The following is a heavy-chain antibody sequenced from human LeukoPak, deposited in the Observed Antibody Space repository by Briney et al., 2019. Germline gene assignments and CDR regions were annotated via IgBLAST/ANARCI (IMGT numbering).Heavy chain of an antibody. CDR3: AKWGLLYGSGSYCDY. J-gene: IGHJ4*02. CDR2: ISSSSSTI. V-gene: IGHV3-48*02. Sequence: QPGGSLRLSCAASGFTFSSYSMNWVRQAPGKGLEWVSYISSSSSTIYYADSVKGRFTISRDNAKNSLYLQMNSLRDEDTAVYYCAKWGLLYGSGSYCDYWGQGTLVTVSS. D-gene: IGHD3-10*01. CDR1: GFTFSSYS.